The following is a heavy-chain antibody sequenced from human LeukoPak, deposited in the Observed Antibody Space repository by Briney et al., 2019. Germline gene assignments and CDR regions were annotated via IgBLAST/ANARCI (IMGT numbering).Heavy chain of an antibody. Sequence: GGSLRLSFAASGFNFSGFAMSWGRRTPGEGLEWVPRISGTGDNTLYADSVKGRFAISRDNSKNTLYLEMNSLRAEDTAIYYCAKMKGHPLPKYYMDVWGQGTTVTVSS. CDR1: GFNFSGFA. J-gene: IGHJ6*01. CDR3: AKMKGHPLPKYYMDV. V-gene: IGHV3-23*01. D-gene: IGHD1-26*01. CDR2: ISGTGDNT.